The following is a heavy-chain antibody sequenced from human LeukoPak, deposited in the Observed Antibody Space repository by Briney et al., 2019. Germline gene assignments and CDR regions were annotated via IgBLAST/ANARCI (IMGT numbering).Heavy chain of an antibody. CDR2: ISGSGGST. CDR1: GFTFSSYA. Sequence: GGSLRLSCAASGFTFSSYAMSWVRQAPGKGLEWVSAISGSGGSTYYADSVKGRFTISRDNSKNTLYLQMNSLRAEDTAVYYCAKDRGTAMVKYYYSMDVWGRGTTVTVSS. D-gene: IGHD5-18*01. J-gene: IGHJ6*04. V-gene: IGHV3-23*01. CDR3: AKDRGTAMVKYYYSMDV.